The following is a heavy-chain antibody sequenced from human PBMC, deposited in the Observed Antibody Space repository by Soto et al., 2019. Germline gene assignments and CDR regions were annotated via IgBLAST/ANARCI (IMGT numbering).Heavy chain of an antibody. Sequence: GGSLRLSCAASGFTFSSYAMSWVRQAPGKGLEWVSAISGSGGSTYYADSVKGRFTISRDNSKNTLYLQMNSLRAEDTAVYYCAKEVKDILTGYRKGYYYYGMDVWGQGTTVTVSS. V-gene: IGHV3-23*01. CDR1: GFTFSSYA. J-gene: IGHJ6*02. D-gene: IGHD3-9*01. CDR3: AKEVKDILTGYRKGYYYYGMDV. CDR2: ISGSGGST.